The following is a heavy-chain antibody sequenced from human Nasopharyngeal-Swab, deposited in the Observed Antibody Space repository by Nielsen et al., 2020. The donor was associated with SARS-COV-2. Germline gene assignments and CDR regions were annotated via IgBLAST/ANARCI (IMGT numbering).Heavy chain of an antibody. CDR2: ISGSGGST. V-gene: IGHV3-23*01. CDR1: GFTFSSYA. J-gene: IGHJ6*02. D-gene: IGHD6-19*01. Sequence: GESLKISCAASGFTFSSYAMSWVRQAPGKGLEWVSAISGSGGSTYYADSVKGRFTISRVNSKNTLYLQMNSLRAEDTAVYYCAKDDRRSQWLVDYYYGMDVWGQGTTVTVSS. CDR3: AKDDRRSQWLVDYYYGMDV.